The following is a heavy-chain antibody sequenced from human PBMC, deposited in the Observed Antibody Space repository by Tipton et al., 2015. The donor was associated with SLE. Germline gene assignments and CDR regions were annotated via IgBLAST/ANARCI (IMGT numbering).Heavy chain of an antibody. V-gene: IGHV4-59*01. CDR3: ARGVSYDILL. Sequence: TLSLTCIVSGDSISTYYWSWIRQPPGKGLEWIGYIHNSGSTNYNPSLKGRVTLSVDTSKNQFSLRLSSVTAADTAVYYCARGVSYDILLWGQGTPVTVSS. CDR2: IHNSGST. J-gene: IGHJ4*02. CDR1: GDSISTYY. D-gene: IGHD3-9*01.